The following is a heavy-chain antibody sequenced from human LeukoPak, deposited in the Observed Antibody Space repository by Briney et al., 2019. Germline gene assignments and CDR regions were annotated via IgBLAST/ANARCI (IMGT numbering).Heavy chain of an antibody. D-gene: IGHD6-19*01. J-gene: IGHJ5*02. CDR2: INPNSGVT. CDR1: GYTFTGDY. Sequence: GASVKVSCKASGYTFTGDYLHWVRQAPGQGLEWMGWINPNSGVTNFAQKFQGRVTVTRDTSINTAYMELSSLRSDDTAVYYCARDGSGWSPPNWFDPWGQGTLVTVSS. V-gene: IGHV1-2*02. CDR3: ARDGSGWSPPNWFDP.